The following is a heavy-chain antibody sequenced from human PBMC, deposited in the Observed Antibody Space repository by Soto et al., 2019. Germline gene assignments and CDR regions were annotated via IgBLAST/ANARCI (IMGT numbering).Heavy chain of an antibody. Sequence: EVQLLESGGGLVQPGGSLRLSCAASGFTFSSYAMSWVRQAPGKGLEWVSAISGSGGSTYYADSVKGRFTISRDNSKNTLYLQMNSLRAEDTAIYYCPCYGDYLWFDPWGQGTLVTVSS. D-gene: IGHD4-17*01. CDR1: GFTFSSYA. J-gene: IGHJ5*02. CDR2: ISGSGGST. V-gene: IGHV3-23*01. CDR3: PCYGDYLWFDP.